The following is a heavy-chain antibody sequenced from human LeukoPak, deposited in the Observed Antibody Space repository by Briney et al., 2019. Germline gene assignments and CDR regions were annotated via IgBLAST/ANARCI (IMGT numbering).Heavy chain of an antibody. V-gene: IGHV4-59*01. CDR1: GGSISSYY. D-gene: IGHD2-21*02. J-gene: IGHJ4*02. Sequence: SETLSLTCTVSGGSISSYYWNWIRQPPGKGLEWLGYIHYSGSTKYNPSLESRVTISLDTAMNQFSLRLSSLTAADTAVYYCARGEGQAVSAFDYWGQGMLVTVSS. CDR2: IHYSGST. CDR3: ARGEGQAVSAFDY.